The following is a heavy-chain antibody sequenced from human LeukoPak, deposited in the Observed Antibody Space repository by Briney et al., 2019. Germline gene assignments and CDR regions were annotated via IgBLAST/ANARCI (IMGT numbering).Heavy chain of an antibody. V-gene: IGHV3-7*01. Sequence: GGSLRLSCAASGFTFSSYWVSWVRQAPGKGLEWVANIKQDGSEKYYVDSVKGRFTISRDNAKNSLYLQMNSLRAEDTAVYYCARVGYATDYFDYWGQGTLVTVSS. CDR2: IKQDGSEK. D-gene: IGHD1-1*01. J-gene: IGHJ4*02. CDR1: GFTFSSYW. CDR3: ARVGYATDYFDY.